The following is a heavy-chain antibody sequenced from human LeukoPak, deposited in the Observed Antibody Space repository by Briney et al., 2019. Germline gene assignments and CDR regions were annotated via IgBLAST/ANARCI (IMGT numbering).Heavy chain of an antibody. CDR2: IQPDGDNI. J-gene: IGHJ4*02. CDR3: ARDRDYSKDY. V-gene: IGHV3-7*01. D-gene: IGHD4-11*01. Sequence: GGSLRLSCVASGFTFSSDWMNWVRQAPGKGLEWVANIQPDGDNIWCADSVKGRFTISRDNSKSTLYLQMNSLRAEDTAVYYCARDRDYSKDYWGQGTLVTVSS. CDR1: GFTFSSDW.